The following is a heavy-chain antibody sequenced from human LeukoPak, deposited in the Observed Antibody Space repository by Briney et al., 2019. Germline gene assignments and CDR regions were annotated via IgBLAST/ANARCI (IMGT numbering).Heavy chain of an antibody. Sequence: GGSLRLSCAASGFTFNRYSMNWVRQAPGKGLEWVLYITNSSSTIFYADSVKGRFTISRDNAKNSLYLQMSSLRAEDTAVYYCTTAKNDHWGQGTLVTVSS. CDR1: GFTFNRYS. CDR2: ITNSSSTI. CDR3: TTAKNDH. J-gene: IGHJ4*02. V-gene: IGHV3-48*04.